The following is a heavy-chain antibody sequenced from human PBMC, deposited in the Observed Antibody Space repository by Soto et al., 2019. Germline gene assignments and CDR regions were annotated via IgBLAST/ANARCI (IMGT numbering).Heavy chain of an antibody. D-gene: IGHD6-13*01. CDR2: IYHSGST. Sequence: SETLSLTCAVSGGSISTSNWWSWVRQPPGKGLEWIGEIYHSGSTNYNPSLESRVTISVDKSKNQFSLKLSSATAADTAVYHCARVGSSSWYDAQYFQHWGQGPLVTVSS. J-gene: IGHJ1*01. CDR1: GGSISTSNW. V-gene: IGHV4-4*02. CDR3: ARVGSSSWYDAQYFQH.